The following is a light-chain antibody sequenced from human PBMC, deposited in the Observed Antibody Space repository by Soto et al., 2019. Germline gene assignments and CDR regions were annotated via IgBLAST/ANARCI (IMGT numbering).Light chain of an antibody. CDR1: QSISNY. J-gene: IGKJ4*01. CDR2: AAS. Sequence: DIQMTQSASSLSASVGDRVTITCRASQSISNYLNWYQQKPGKAPNLLIHAASSLQSGVPPRFSGSGSGTDFTLTISSLQPEDFATYFCQQSYTTPAPTFGGGTKVEI. CDR3: QQSYTTPAPT. V-gene: IGKV1-39*01.